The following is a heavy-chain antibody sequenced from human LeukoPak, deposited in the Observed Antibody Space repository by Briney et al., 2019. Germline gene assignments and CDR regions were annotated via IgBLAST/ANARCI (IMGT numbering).Heavy chain of an antibody. CDR1: GFTFSSYA. J-gene: IGHJ4*02. V-gene: IGHV3-64*01. Sequence: GGSLRLSCAASGFTFSSYAMHWVRQAPGKGLEYVSAISSNGGSTYYANSVKGRFTISRDNSKNTLYLQMGSLRAEDMAVYYCARGRITIVFDYWGQGTQVTVSS. CDR2: ISSNGGST. CDR3: ARGRITIVFDY. D-gene: IGHD3-9*01.